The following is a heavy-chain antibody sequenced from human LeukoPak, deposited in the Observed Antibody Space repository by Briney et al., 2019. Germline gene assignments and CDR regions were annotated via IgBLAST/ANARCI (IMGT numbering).Heavy chain of an antibody. CDR2: INQSGSI. CDR1: GGSFSDYQ. J-gene: IGHJ6*03. CDR3: ARAPYYYDSSGYSNYYYYYYMDV. V-gene: IGHV4-34*01. D-gene: IGHD3-22*01. Sequence: SETLSLTCAVYGGSFSDYQWSWIRQPPGKGLEWIGEINQSGSINYNPSLKSRVTMSVDTSKNQFSLKLSSVTAADAAVYYCARAPYYYDSSGYSNYYYYYYMDVWGNGTSVTVSS.